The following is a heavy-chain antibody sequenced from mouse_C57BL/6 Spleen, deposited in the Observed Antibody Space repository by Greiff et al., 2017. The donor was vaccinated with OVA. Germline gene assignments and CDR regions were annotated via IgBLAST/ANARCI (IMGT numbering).Heavy chain of an antibody. J-gene: IGHJ2*01. V-gene: IGHV10-1*01. CDR3: VREGSHFDY. CDR1: GFSFNTYA. Sequence: EVKLVESGGGLVQPKGSLKLSCAASGFSFNTYAMNWVRQAPGQGLEWVARIRSKSNNYATYYADSVKDRFTISRDDSESMLYLQMNNLKTEDTAMYYCVREGSHFDYWGQGTTLTVSS. CDR2: IRSKSNNYAT.